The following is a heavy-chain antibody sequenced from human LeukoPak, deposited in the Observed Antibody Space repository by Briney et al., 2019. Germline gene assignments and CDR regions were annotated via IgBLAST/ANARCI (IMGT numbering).Heavy chain of an antibody. CDR3: ARDGTVNPYNWFDP. CDR2: MYNTGST. J-gene: IGHJ5*02. CDR1: GASISTYY. D-gene: IGHD3-10*01. V-gene: IGHV4-4*07. Sequence: SETLSLTCTVSGASISTYYWSWIRQPAGKGLEWIGRMYNTGSTNYNPSLKSRVTMSVDTSKNQLSLRLSSVTAADTAVYYCARDGTVNPYNWFDPWGQGTLVTVSS.